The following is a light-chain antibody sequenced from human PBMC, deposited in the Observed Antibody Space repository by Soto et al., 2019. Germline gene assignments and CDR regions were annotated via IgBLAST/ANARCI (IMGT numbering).Light chain of an antibody. CDR3: QQSYSTPYT. J-gene: IGKJ2*01. Sequence: DIQMTQSPSSLSAPVGDRVTITCRASQSITTYLNWYQQNPGKAPKLLIYAASSLQSGVPSRFSGSGSGTDFTLTISSLQTEDFATYYCQQSYSTPYTFGQGTKLEIK. CDR2: AAS. CDR1: QSITTY. V-gene: IGKV1-39*01.